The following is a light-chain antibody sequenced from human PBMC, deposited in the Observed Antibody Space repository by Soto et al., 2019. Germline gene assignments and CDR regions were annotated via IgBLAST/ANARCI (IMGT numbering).Light chain of an antibody. CDR2: EVS. J-gene: IGLJ1*01. V-gene: IGLV2-14*01. CDR3: ASYTSSSSYV. Sequence: LTQPPSASGSPGQSVAISCTGTSSDVGGYNYVSWYQQHPGKAPKLMIYEVSNRPSGVSNRFSGSKSGNTASLTISGLQAEDEADYYCASYTSSSSYVFGTGTKVTVL. CDR1: SSDVGGYNY.